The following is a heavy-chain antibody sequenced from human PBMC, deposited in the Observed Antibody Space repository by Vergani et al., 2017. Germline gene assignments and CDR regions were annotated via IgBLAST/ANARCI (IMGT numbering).Heavy chain of an antibody. Sequence: QVHLVESGGGVVQPGRSLRLSCVVSGFTSSYYGMHWVRQAPGKGLEWVAVISYDGTQKYYADSVKGRFTISRDNSKSTLYLQMNSLRTEDTAVYYCAKLNTYYYDSSGYCDYWGQGTLVTVSS. J-gene: IGHJ4*02. D-gene: IGHD3-22*01. CDR1: GFTSSYYG. CDR2: ISYDGTQK. V-gene: IGHV3-30*18. CDR3: AKLNTYYYDSSGYCDY.